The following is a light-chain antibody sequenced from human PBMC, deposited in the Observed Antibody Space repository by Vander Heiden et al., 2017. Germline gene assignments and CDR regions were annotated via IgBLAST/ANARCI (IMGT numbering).Light chain of an antibody. Sequence: DNEMTQSRSSLSASVGDRVIITCQASQDISNYLKWYQQKPGKAPKLLIYDASNLETGVPSRFSGSGSGTDFTFTISSLRPEDIATYYCQQYDNLPFTFGQGTKLEI. CDR3: QQYDNLPFT. J-gene: IGKJ2*01. CDR2: DAS. CDR1: QDISNY. V-gene: IGKV1-33*01.